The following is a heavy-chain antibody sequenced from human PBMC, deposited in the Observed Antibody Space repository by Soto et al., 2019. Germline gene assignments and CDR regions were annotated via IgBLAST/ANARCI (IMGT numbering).Heavy chain of an antibody. J-gene: IGHJ6*02. CDR3: ARTDIVVVPAAIPNYYYYGMDV. CDR2: IYYSGST. V-gene: IGHV4-30-4*01. CDR1: GGSISSGDYY. D-gene: IGHD2-2*02. Sequence: ASETLSLTCTVSGGSISSGDYYWSWIRQPPGKGLEWIGYIYYSGSTYYNPSLKSRVTISVDTSKNQFSLKLSSVTAADTAVYYCARTDIVVVPAAIPNYYYYGMDVWGQGTTVTVSS.